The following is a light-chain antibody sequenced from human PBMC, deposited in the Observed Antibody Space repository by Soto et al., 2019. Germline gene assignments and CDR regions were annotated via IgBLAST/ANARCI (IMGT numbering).Light chain of an antibody. V-gene: IGLV1-47*02. CDR2: TND. J-gene: IGLJ3*02. CDR1: SSNIGRNP. Sequence: QSVLTQPPSTSGTPGQRVTISCSGSSSNIGRNPVYWYQQVPGTAPNLLFYTNDQRPSGVPDRFSGSKSGTSASLAISGLRSEDEADYYCAAWDDSLRGPVFGGGTKVTVL. CDR3: AAWDDSLRGPV.